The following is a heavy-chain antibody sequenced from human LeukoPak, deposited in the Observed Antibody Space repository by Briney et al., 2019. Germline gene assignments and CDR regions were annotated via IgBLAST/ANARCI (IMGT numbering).Heavy chain of an antibody. D-gene: IGHD3-22*01. V-gene: IGHV3-30*02. CDR1: GFTFSSYG. CDR3: AKEAPTRLVVRSYMDV. Sequence: GGSLRLSCAASGFTFSSYGMHWVRQAPGKGLEWVAFIRYDGSNKYYADSVKGRFTISRDNSKNTLYLQMNSLRAEDTAVYYCAKEAPTRLVVRSYMDVWGKGTTVTVSS. CDR2: IRYDGSNK. J-gene: IGHJ6*03.